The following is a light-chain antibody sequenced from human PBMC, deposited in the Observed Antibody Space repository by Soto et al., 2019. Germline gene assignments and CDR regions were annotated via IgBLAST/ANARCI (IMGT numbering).Light chain of an antibody. CDR3: QQYNKWPLT. V-gene: IGKV3-15*01. Sequence: EIVMTQSPATLSVSPGERATLSCSARQSVSSNFAWYQRKPGQAPRVLIYHATTRSTGIPARFSGGGSGTEFTLTISSLQSEDFAVYYCQQYNKWPLTFGGGTKVEIK. CDR2: HAT. CDR1: QSVSSN. J-gene: IGKJ4*01.